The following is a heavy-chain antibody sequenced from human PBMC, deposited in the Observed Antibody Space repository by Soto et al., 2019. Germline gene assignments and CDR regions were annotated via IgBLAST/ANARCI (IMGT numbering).Heavy chain of an antibody. Sequence: ASETLSLTCAVSGGSISSSNWWSWVRQPPGKGLEWIGEIYHSGSTNYNPSLKSRVTISVDKSKNQFSLKLSSVTDADTAVYYCARAKDTAMVDFFDYWGQGTLVTVSS. CDR3: ARAKDTAMVDFFDY. V-gene: IGHV4-4*02. CDR1: GGSISSSNW. J-gene: IGHJ4*02. CDR2: IYHSGST. D-gene: IGHD5-18*01.